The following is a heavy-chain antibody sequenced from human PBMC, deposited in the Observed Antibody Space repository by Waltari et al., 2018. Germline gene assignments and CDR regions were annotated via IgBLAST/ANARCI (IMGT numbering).Heavy chain of an antibody. CDR3: ARESAPIVVVPAALDMDV. Sequence: EVQLVESGGGLVKPGGSLRLSCAASGFTFSSYSMNWVRQAPGKGLEWVSSISSSRSYIYYADAVKGRFTISRDNAKNSLYLQMNSLRAEDTAVYYCARESAPIVVVPAALDMDVWGKGTTVTISS. CDR1: GFTFSSYS. J-gene: IGHJ6*03. CDR2: ISSSRSYI. D-gene: IGHD2-2*01. V-gene: IGHV3-21*01.